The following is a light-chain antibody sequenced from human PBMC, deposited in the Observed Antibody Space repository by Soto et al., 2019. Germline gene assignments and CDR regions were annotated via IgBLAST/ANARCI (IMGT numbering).Light chain of an antibody. CDR1: QNINNW. Sequence: DIQMTKSASTLSASIGDRVIITCRASQNINNWIAWYQQKPGKAPKFLIYDASTLESGVPSRFSGSGFGTEFSLTISSLQPDDFGSYYCQHMRTFGQGTKVDI. J-gene: IGKJ1*01. CDR3: QHMRT. V-gene: IGKV1-5*01. CDR2: DAS.